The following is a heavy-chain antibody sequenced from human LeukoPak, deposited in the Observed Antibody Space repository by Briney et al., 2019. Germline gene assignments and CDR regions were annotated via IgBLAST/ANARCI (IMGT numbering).Heavy chain of an antibody. CDR2: IKPDGSQK. J-gene: IGHJ4*02. V-gene: IGHV3-7*01. CDR1: GFSFSTYW. Sequence: GGSLRLPCAASGFSFSTYWMTWVRQAPGKGLEWVANIKPDGSQKYCVDSVKGRFTISRDNAKNSLYLQMNSLRAEDTAVYYCARDSGSFFVDFWGQGTLVTVSS. CDR3: ARDSGSFFVDF. D-gene: IGHD1-26*01.